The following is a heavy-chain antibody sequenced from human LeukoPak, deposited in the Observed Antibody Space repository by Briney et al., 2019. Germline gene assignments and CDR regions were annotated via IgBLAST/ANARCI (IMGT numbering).Heavy chain of an antibody. CDR1: GFTFSTYS. J-gene: IGHJ4*02. V-gene: IGHV3-48*01. CDR2: ISSSSVAI. D-gene: IGHD6-19*01. Sequence: PGGSLRLSCAASGFTFSTYSMNWVRQAPGNGLEWVSYISSSSVAIYYADSVKGRFTISRDNAKNSLYLQMNSLRAEDTAVYYCARGGLSSTASFDYWGQGTLVTVSS. CDR3: ARGGLSSTASFDY.